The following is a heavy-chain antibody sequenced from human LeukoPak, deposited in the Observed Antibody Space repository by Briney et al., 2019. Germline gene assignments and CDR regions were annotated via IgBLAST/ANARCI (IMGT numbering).Heavy chain of an antibody. Sequence: GASVKVSCKSSGYTFTGHYIHWVRQAPGQGLEWMGWINPNSGGTNYAQKFQGRVTMTRDTSISTAYMELSRLRSDDTAVYYCARGWPNDSSVYSQGKNAFVTWGKGTMSPSPQ. V-gene: IGHV1-2*02. D-gene: IGHD3-22*01. CDR3: ARGWPNDSSVYSQGKNAFVT. J-gene: IGHJ3*02. CDR1: GYTFTGHY. CDR2: INPNSGGT.